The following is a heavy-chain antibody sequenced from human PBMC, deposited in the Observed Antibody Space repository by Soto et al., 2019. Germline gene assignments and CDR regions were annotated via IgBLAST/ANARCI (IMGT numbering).Heavy chain of an antibody. CDR3: ARLRSTTLGGGDAFDT. V-gene: IGHV3-74*03. D-gene: IGHD4-17*01. CDR1: RFTFSTYW. CDR2: INSDGSST. J-gene: IGHJ3*02. Sequence: EVQLVESGGGLVKPGGSLRLSCAASRFTFSTYWMHWVRQVPGKGLVWVSRINSDGSSTTYADSVKGRFTISRDNAKNTLYLQMNSLRAEDTAVYYCARLRSTTLGGGDAFDTWGQGTMVTVSS.